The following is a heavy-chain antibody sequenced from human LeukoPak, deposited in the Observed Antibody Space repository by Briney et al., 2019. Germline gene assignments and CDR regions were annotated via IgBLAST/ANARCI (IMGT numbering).Heavy chain of an antibody. CDR2: ISAYNGNT. CDR1: GYTFTTYG. J-gene: IGHJ4*02. CDR3: ARIYSYGNGVYYFDY. D-gene: IGHD5-18*01. Sequence: APVKVSCKASGYTFTTYGTSWVRQAPGQGLEWMGWISAYNGNTNYAQKLQGRVTMTTDTSTSTAYMELRSLRSDDTAVYYCARIYSYGNGVYYFDYWGQGTLVTVSS. V-gene: IGHV1-18*04.